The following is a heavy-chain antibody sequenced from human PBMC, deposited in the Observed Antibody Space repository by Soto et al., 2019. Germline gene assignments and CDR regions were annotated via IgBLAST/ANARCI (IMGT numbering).Heavy chain of an antibody. CDR2: IKNKNDGGTT. V-gene: IGHV3-15*07. CDR1: GFSFKNAW. CDR3: TGLWFGEIYNY. J-gene: IGHJ4*01. D-gene: IGHD3-10*01. Sequence: EVELVESGGGLVKPGGSLTLSCAASGFSFKNAWMNWVRQAPGKGLEWVGRIKNKNDGGTTEYAAFVKGRLTISRDALKNPLYLHMNGLKTEDTGVYFCTGLWFGEIYNYWGQGSLVTVSS.